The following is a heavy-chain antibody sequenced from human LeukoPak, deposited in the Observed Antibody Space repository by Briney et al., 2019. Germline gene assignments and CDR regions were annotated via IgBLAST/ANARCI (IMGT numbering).Heavy chain of an antibody. CDR1: GFTVSSNY. Sequence: GGSLRLSCAASGFTVSSNYMSWVRQAPGKGLEWVSAISGSGGSTYYADSVKGRFTISRDNSKNTLYLQMNSLRAEDTAVYYCAKELERRGHAFDIWGQGTMVTVSS. CDR2: ISGSGGST. J-gene: IGHJ3*02. V-gene: IGHV3-23*01. D-gene: IGHD1-1*01. CDR3: AKELERRGHAFDI.